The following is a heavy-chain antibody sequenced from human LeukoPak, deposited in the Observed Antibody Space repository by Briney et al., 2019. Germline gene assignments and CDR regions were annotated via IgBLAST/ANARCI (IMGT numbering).Heavy chain of an antibody. J-gene: IGHJ6*04. CDR3: AARVVPAAMPPYYYGMDV. V-gene: IGHV3-53*01. Sequence: GGSLRLSCAASGFTVSSKYMSWVRQAPGKGLEWVSVIYSGGSTYYADSVKGRFTISRDNSKNTLYLQMNSLRAEDTAVYYCAARVVPAAMPPYYYGMDVWGKGTTVTVSS. CDR2: IYSGGST. CDR1: GFTVSSKY. D-gene: IGHD2-2*01.